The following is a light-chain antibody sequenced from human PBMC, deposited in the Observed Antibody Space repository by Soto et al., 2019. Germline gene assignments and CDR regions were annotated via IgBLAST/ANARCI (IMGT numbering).Light chain of an antibody. CDR3: SSYAGTHIV. CDR1: SSDVGGYNY. J-gene: IGLJ1*01. Sequence: QSELTQAPSGSGFPGQSGSISCTRTSSDVGGYNYVSWYQQHPGRAPKLMIYDVSKRPSGVPDRFSGSKSGNTASLTVSGLQVEDEADYYCSSYAGTHIVFGTGTKVTVL. V-gene: IGLV2-8*01. CDR2: DVS.